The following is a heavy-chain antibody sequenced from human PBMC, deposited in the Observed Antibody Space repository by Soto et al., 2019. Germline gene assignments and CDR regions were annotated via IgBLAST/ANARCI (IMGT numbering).Heavy chain of an antibody. CDR2: ISYDGSNK. Sequence: PGGSLRLSCAASGFTFSSYGMHWVRQAPGKGLEWVAVISYDGSNKYYADSVKGRFTISRDNSKNTLYLQMNSLRAEDTAVYYCAKDGIAVAGMPPYYFDYWGQGTLVTVSS. CDR3: AKDGIAVAGMPPYYFDY. D-gene: IGHD6-19*01. CDR1: GFTFSSYG. V-gene: IGHV3-30*18. J-gene: IGHJ4*02.